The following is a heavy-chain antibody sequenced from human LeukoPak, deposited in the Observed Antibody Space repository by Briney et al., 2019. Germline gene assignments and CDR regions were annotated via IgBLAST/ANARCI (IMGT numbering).Heavy chain of an antibody. Sequence: SQTLSLTCAVSGGSISSGGDSWSWIRQPPGKGLEWIGYIYHSGSTYYNPSLKSRVTISVDRSKNQFSLKLSSVTAADTAVYYCARERPNWFDPWGQGTLVTVSS. CDR2: IYHSGST. CDR1: GGSISSGGDS. CDR3: ARERPNWFDP. J-gene: IGHJ5*02. V-gene: IGHV4-30-2*01.